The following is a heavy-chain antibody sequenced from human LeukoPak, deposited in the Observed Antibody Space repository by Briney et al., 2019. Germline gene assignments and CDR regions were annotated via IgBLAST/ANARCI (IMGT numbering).Heavy chain of an antibody. CDR1: GFTFSSYS. CDR3: ANTYGSWGNFDT. J-gene: IGHJ4*02. Sequence: GGSLRLSCAASGFTFSSYSMNWVRQAPGKGLEWVSSITRSNYIYYADSVKGRFTISRDNAKNTLYLQMNSLRAEDTAVYYCANTYGSWGNFDTWGQGTLVTVSS. D-gene: IGHD3-10*01. V-gene: IGHV3-21*01. CDR2: ITRSNYI.